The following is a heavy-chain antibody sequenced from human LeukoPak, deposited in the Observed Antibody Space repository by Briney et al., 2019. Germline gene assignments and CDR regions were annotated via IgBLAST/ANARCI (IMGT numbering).Heavy chain of an antibody. CDR1: GFTFSSNW. V-gene: IGHV3-74*01. CDR2: INSDGSTT. J-gene: IGHJ4*02. CDR3: AKGSSTADY. D-gene: IGHD2-2*01. Sequence: PGGSLRLSCAASGFTFSSNWMHWVRQAPGKGLVWVSGINSDGSTTRYADSVKGRFTISRDNSKNTLYLQMNSLRAEDTAVYYCAKGSSTADYWGQGTLVTVSS.